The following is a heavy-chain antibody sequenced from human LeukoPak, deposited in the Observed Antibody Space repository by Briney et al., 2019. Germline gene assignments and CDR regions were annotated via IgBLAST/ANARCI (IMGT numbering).Heavy chain of an antibody. J-gene: IGHJ5*02. CDR1: GGSISSYY. D-gene: IGHD6-13*01. V-gene: IGHV4-59*08. Sequence: SETLSLTCTVSGGSISSYYWSWIRQPPGKGLEWIGYIYYSGSTDYNPSPKSRVTISVDTSKNQFSPKLSSVTAADTAVYYCARRASSSWYNWFDPWGQGTLVTVSS. CDR3: ARRASSSWYNWFDP. CDR2: IYYSGST.